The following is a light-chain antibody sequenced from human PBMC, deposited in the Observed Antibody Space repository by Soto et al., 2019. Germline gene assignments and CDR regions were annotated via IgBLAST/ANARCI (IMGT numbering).Light chain of an antibody. V-gene: IGLV3-21*04. CDR3: QVWDSSSGV. CDR2: YDS. CDR1: NIGSKS. J-gene: IGLJ1*01. Sequence: SYELTQPPSVSVAPGKTARITCGGNNIGSKSVHWYQQKPGQAPLLVIYYDSDRPSGIPERFSGSNSGNTATLTISRVEAGDEADYYCQVWDSSSGVFGTGTKLTVL.